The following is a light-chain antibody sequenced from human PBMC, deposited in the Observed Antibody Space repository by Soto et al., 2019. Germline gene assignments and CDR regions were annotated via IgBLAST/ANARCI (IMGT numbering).Light chain of an antibody. CDR3: QQYDNLPG. V-gene: IGKV1-33*01. CDR2: DAS. CDR1: QDISNY. J-gene: IGKJ2*03. Sequence: DIQMTQSPSSLSASVGDRVTITCQASQDISNYLNWYQQKPGKAPKLLIYDASNLETGVPSRFSGSGSGTDVTFTISSLQPEDIATYYCQQYDNLPGFGQGTKLEIK.